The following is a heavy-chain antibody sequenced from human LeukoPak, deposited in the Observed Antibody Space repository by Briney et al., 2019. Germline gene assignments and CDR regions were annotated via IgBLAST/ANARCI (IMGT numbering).Heavy chain of an antibody. Sequence: GGSLRLSXAASGFTFSSYSMNWVRQAPGKGLEWVSYISSSSSTIYYADSVKGRFTISRDNAKNSLYLQMNSLRAEDTDVYYCARDVYGSGKNWFDPWGQGTLVTVSS. D-gene: IGHD3-10*01. CDR1: GFTFSSYS. CDR2: ISSSSSTI. V-gene: IGHV3-48*04. CDR3: ARDVYGSGKNWFDP. J-gene: IGHJ5*02.